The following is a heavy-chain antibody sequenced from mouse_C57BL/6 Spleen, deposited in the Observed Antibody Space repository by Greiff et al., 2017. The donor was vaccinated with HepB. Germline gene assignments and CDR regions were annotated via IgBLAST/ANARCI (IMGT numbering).Heavy chain of an antibody. CDR3: ARTGSSAYFDY. Sequence: VQLQESGAELVKPGASVKISCKASGYAFSSYWMNWVKQRPGKGLEWIGQIYPGDGDTNYNGKFKGKATLTADKSSSTAYMQLSSLTSEDSAVYFCARTGSSAYFDYWGQGTTLTVSS. D-gene: IGHD1-1*01. CDR1: GYAFSSYW. J-gene: IGHJ2*01. CDR2: IYPGDGDT. V-gene: IGHV1-80*01.